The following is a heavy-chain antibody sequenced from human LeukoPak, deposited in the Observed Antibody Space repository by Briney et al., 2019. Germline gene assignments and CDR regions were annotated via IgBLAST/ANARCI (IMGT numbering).Heavy chain of an antibody. Sequence: GGSLRLSCVVSGFTFDMSTMTWVRQAPGKGPEWVAKMKGDGTEIFYAGSVAGRFTISRDNSKNSLYLRMNSLRVEDTAVYYCATGGAPGGRFENWGQGTLVTVSS. V-gene: IGHV3-7*01. CDR1: GFTFDMST. J-gene: IGHJ4*02. CDR2: MKGDGTEI. D-gene: IGHD3-16*01. CDR3: ATGGAPGGRFEN.